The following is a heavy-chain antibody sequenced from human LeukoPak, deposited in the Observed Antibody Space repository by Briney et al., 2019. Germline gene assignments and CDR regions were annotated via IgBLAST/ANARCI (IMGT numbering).Heavy chain of an antibody. V-gene: IGHV4-34*01. Sequence: SETLSLTCAVYGGSFSGYYWSWIRQPPGKGLEWIGEINHSGSTNYNPSLKSRVTISVDTSKNQFSLKLSSVTAADTAVYYCARHGLTGDYFDYWGQGTLVTVSS. CDR3: ARHGLTGDYFDY. CDR2: INHSGST. D-gene: IGHD3-9*01. CDR1: GGSFSGYY. J-gene: IGHJ4*02.